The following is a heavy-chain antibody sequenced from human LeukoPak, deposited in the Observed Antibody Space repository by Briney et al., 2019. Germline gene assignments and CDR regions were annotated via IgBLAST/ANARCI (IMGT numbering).Heavy chain of an antibody. CDR3: ARVEIVVVPAAISYYYYYYTDV. V-gene: IGHV3-48*03. D-gene: IGHD2-2*03. CDR1: GFTFSSYE. Sequence: PGGSLRLSCAASGFTFSSYEMNWVRQAPGKGLEWVSYISSSGSTIYYADSVKGRFTISRDNAKNSLYLHMNSLRAEDTAVYYCARVEIVVVPAAISYYYYYYTDVWGKGTTVTVSS. CDR2: ISSSGSTI. J-gene: IGHJ6*03.